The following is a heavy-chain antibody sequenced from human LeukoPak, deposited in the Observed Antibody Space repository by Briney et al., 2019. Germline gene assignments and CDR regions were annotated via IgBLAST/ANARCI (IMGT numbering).Heavy chain of an antibody. CDR1: GFTFSDFS. CDR3: ARVKLRDRYCSGDSGYSGFDI. CDR2: ISGTSLYI. J-gene: IGHJ4*02. V-gene: IGHV3-21*01. Sequence: GGPLRLSCGPSGFTFSDFSVNWVRQATGEGVEGVSSISGTSLYIDYADSVKGRFTISRDNAKNPLYLQMSSMRAEYTTVYYCARVKLRDRYCSGDSGYSGFDIWGQGTLVTVSS. D-gene: IGHD2-15*01.